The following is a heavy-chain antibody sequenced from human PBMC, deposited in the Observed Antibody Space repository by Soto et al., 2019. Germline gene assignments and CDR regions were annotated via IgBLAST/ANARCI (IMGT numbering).Heavy chain of an antibody. CDR3: ARDSVVATHAFDL. J-gene: IGHJ3*01. D-gene: IGHD1-26*01. Sequence: QVQLVQSGAEVKKPGSSVKVSCKASGGTFSSYAISWVRQAPGQGLEWMGGIIPIFATANYAQKFQGRVTITADSSTNTAYMELSTLRAKDTAVYYCARDSVVATHAFDLWCRGTMVIVSS. V-gene: IGHV1-69*14. CDR1: GGTFSSYA. CDR2: IIPIFATA.